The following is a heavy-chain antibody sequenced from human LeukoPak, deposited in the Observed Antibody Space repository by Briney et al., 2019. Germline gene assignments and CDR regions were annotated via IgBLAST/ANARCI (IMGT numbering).Heavy chain of an antibody. J-gene: IGHJ5*01. CDR2: ISYDGSNK. Sequence: GGSLRLSCAASGFTFSSYAMHWVRQAPGKGLEWVAVISYDGSNKYYADSVKGRFTISRDNSKNTLYLQMNSLRAEDTAVYYCARESDLQWLALDSWGQGTLVTVSS. CDR3: ARESDLQWLALDS. D-gene: IGHD6-19*01. CDR1: GFTFSSYA. V-gene: IGHV3-30*04.